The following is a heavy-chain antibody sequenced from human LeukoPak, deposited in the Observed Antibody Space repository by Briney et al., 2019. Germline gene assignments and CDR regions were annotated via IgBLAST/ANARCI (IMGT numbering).Heavy chain of an antibody. CDR2: INHSGST. D-gene: IGHD2-15*01. Sequence: SETLSLTCAVYGGSLSGYNWSWIRQPPGKGLEWIGEINHSGSTNYNPSLKSRVTISVDTSKNQFSLKLSSVTAADTAVYYCASTEVGYCSGGSCYSINFDYWGQGTLVTVSS. V-gene: IGHV4-34*01. J-gene: IGHJ4*02. CDR1: GGSLSGYN. CDR3: ASTEVGYCSGGSCYSINFDY.